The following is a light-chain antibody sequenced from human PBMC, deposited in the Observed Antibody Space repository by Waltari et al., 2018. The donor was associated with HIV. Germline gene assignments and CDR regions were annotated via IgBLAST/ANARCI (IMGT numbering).Light chain of an antibody. J-gene: IGLJ2*01. Sequence: QSALTQPASVSGSPGQSITISCTGTSSALGSHNLVSWYQQHPGKAPYLIIYEGTKRPSGISNRFSGSKSGNTASLTISGLRADDEADYFCWSYAGSTPYVLLGGGTKLTVL. V-gene: IGLV2-23*01. CDR1: SSALGSHNL. CDR2: EGT. CDR3: WSYAGSTPYVL.